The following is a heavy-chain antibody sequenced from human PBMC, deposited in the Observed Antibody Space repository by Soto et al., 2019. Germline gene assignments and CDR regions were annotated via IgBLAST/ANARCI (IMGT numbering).Heavy chain of an antibody. CDR3: AREKYYYDSSPLEGGLFDY. D-gene: IGHD3-22*01. CDR2: IYYSGST. J-gene: IGHJ4*02. V-gene: IGHV4-31*03. Sequence: QVQLQESGPGLVKPSQTLSLTCTVSGGSISSGGYYWSWIRQHPGKGLEWIGYIYYSGSTDYNPSLKSRVTISVDTSKNQFSLKLSSVTAADTAVYYCAREKYYYDSSPLEGGLFDYWGQGTLVTVSS. CDR1: GGSISSGGYY.